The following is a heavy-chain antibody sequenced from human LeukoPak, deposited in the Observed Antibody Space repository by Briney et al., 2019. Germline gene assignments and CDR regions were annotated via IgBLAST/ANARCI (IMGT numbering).Heavy chain of an antibody. CDR3: TAENYEMYC. D-gene: IGHD3-3*01. V-gene: IGHV3-15*01. CDR1: GFTFSNAW. J-gene: IGHJ4*02. CDR2: IKRKTDGVTT. Sequence: GGSLRLSCAASGFTFSNAWMNWVRQAPGKGLEWVGRIKRKTDGVTTDYAAPVKGRFTMLRDDSENTLYLQMNSLNTEGTAMYYCTAENYEMYCWGQGTLVTVSS.